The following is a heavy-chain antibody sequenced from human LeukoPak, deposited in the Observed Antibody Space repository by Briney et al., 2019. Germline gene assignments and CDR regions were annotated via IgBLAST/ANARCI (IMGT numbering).Heavy chain of an antibody. CDR1: GGSFSGYY. Sequence: PPETLSLTCAVYGGSFSGYYWSWVRQAPGKGLEWVSVIYSGGSTYYADSVKGRFTISRDNSKNKLYLQMNSLRAEDTAVYYCARDYYDSSGYYSRRSNWFDPWGQGTLVTVSS. D-gene: IGHD3-22*01. V-gene: IGHV3-66*01. CDR3: ARDYYDSSGYYSRRSNWFDP. J-gene: IGHJ5*02. CDR2: IYSGGST.